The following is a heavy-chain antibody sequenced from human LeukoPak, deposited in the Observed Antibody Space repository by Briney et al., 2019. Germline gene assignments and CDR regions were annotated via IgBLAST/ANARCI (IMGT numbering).Heavy chain of an antibody. CDR3: ARDIGYCSGGSCYSYYYYGMDV. CDR1: GFTFSSYG. Sequence: GGSLRLSCAASGFTFSSYGMHWVRQAPGKGLEWVAVIWYDGSNKYYADSVKGRFTTSRDNSKNTLYLQMNSLRAEDTAVYYCARDIGYCSGGSCYSYYYYGMDVWGQGTTVTVSS. J-gene: IGHJ6*02. D-gene: IGHD2-15*01. CDR2: IWYDGSNK. V-gene: IGHV3-33*01.